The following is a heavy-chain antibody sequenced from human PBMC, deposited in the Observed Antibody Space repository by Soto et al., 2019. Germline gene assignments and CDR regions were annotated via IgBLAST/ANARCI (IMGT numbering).Heavy chain of an antibody. D-gene: IGHD2-2*01. J-gene: IGHJ6*02. CDR2: ISGSGGST. V-gene: IGHV3-23*01. CDR3: AKDALGYCSITSCARYGMDV. Sequence: GGSLRLSCAASGFTFSIYAMSWFRQAPGKGLEWVSAISGSGGSTYYADSVKGRFTISRDNSKNTLYLQMNSLRAEDTAVYYCAKDALGYCSITSCARYGMDVWGQGTTVTVSS. CDR1: GFTFSIYA.